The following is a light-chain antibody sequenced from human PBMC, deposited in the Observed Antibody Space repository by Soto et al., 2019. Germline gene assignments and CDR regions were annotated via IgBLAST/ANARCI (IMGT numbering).Light chain of an antibody. CDR3: QQLNSYPLT. CDR2: GAS. V-gene: IGKV1-9*01. J-gene: IGKJ3*01. Sequence: IRVTHSPSFLSAYEGRRLYLTCLPSHAISSHLAWYQQKPGKAPNLLIYGASTLQSGVPSRFSGSGSGTQFTLTISSLQPEDFATYYCQQLNSYPLTFGPGTKVDI. CDR1: HAISSH.